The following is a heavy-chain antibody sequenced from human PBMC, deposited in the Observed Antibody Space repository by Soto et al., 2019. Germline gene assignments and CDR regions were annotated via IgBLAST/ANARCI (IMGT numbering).Heavy chain of an antibody. CDR3: AADRGNIVATIDYYYGMDV. CDR1: GFTFTSSA. J-gene: IGHJ6*02. CDR2: IVVGSGNT. Sequence: SVKVSCKASGFTFTSSAVQWVRQARGQRLEWIGWIVVGSGNTNYAQKFQERVTITRDMPTSTAYMELSSLRSEDTAVYYCAADRGNIVATIDYYYGMDVWGQGTTVTVSS. D-gene: IGHD5-12*01. V-gene: IGHV1-58*01.